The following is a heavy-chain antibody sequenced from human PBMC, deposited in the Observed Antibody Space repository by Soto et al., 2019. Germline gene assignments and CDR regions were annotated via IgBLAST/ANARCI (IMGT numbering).Heavy chain of an antibody. D-gene: IGHD6-13*01. J-gene: IGHJ6*02. Sequence: QVQLQESGPGLVKPSQTLSLTCTVSGGSISSGGYYWSWIRQHPGKGLEWIGYIYYSGSTHYNPSLQSRVTISVDTSKNPFSLKLSCVTAADTAVYDCASLGGGSSWYYVWGQGTTVTVSS. V-gene: IGHV4-31*03. CDR3: ASLGGGSSWYYV. CDR2: IYYSGST. CDR1: GGSISSGGYY.